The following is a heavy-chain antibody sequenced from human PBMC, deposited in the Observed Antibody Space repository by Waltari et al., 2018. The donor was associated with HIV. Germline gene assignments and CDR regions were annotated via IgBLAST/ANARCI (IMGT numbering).Heavy chain of an antibody. CDR2: MSWNSGGI. V-gene: IGHV3-9*01. Sequence: EVQLVESGGGLVQPGRSLRLSCAASGFTFDDYALPWVRHATGKGLEWVSGMSWNSGGIAHADTVMCRFTNSRDNAKNSLYLQMNSLRAEDTALYYCAKDRYSSSLYVTDWGQVTLVTVSS. CDR1: GFTFDDYA. D-gene: IGHD6-13*01. J-gene: IGHJ4*01. CDR3: AKDRYSSSLYVTD.